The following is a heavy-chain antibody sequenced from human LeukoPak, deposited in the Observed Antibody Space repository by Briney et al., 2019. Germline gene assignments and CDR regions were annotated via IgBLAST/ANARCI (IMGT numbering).Heavy chain of an antibody. D-gene: IGHD2-21*02. Sequence: GGSLRLSCAASGFTFSNYWLHWVRQAPGKGLVWVSRISPDGSGTNYADSVKGRFTISRDNAKNTLYLQMNSLRAEDTAVYFCARSDYCGGDCYSSLSNYWGQGTLVTVSS. V-gene: IGHV3-74*01. CDR3: ARSDYCGGDCYSSLSNY. CDR2: ISPDGSGT. J-gene: IGHJ4*02. CDR1: GFTFSNYW.